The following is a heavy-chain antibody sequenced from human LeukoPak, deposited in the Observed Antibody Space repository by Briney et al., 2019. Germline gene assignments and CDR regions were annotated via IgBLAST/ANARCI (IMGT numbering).Heavy chain of an antibody. CDR3: ARSKAVPPAKNWCDP. CDR2: INPNSGGT. V-gene: IGHV1-2*02. J-gene: IGHJ5*02. D-gene: IGHD2-2*01. CDR1: GYTFTGYY. Sequence: GASVKVSCKASGYTFTGYYMHWVRQAPGQGLEWMGWINPNSGGTNYAQKFQGRVTMTRDTSISTAYMELSRLRSDDTAVYYCARSKAVPPAKNWCDPRGQGTLVTVSS.